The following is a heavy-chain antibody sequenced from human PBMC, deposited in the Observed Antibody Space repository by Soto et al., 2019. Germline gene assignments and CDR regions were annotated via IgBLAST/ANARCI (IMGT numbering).Heavy chain of an antibody. D-gene: IGHD3-22*01. V-gene: IGHV4-4*07. J-gene: IGHJ4*02. CDR2: VFTSGST. CDR3: ARDSSGYYYIFDY. Sequence: PSETLSLTCTVSGGSISSFYWSWIRQPAGKELEWIGRVFTSGSTNYSPSLKSRVTMSIDTSKNQFSLRLTSVTAADTAVYYCARDSSGYYYIFDYWGQGTLVTVSS. CDR1: GGSISSFY.